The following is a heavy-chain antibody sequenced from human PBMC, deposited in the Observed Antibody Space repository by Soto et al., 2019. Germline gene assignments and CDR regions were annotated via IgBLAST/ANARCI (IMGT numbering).Heavy chain of an antibody. Sequence: GGSLRLSCAASGFTFSSYAMHWVRQAPGKGLEWVAVISYDGSNKYYADSVKGRFTISRDNSKNTLYLQMNSLRAEDTAVYYCARDEDDSSGFGLDYWGQGTLVTVSS. CDR3: ARDEDDSSGFGLDY. D-gene: IGHD3-22*01. CDR1: GFTFSSYA. J-gene: IGHJ4*02. V-gene: IGHV3-30-3*01. CDR2: ISYDGSNK.